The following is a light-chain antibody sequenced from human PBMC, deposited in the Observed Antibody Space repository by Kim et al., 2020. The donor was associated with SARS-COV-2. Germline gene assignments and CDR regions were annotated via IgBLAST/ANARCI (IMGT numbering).Light chain of an antibody. V-gene: IGLV6-57*03. CDR1: SGSIASNY. CDR3: QSYDSSNVV. J-gene: IGLJ2*01. CDR2: EDY. Sequence: GKTVTVPCTRSSGSIASNYVQWYQQRPGSAPTTVIYEDYQRPSGVPDRFSGSIDSSSNSASLTISGLKTEDEADYYCQSYDSSNVVFGGGTQLTVL.